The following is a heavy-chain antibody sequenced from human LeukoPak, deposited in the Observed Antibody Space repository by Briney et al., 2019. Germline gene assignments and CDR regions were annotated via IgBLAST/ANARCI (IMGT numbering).Heavy chain of an antibody. J-gene: IGHJ4*02. V-gene: IGHV3-30*03. CDR1: GFTFSSYG. CDR2: ISYDGSNK. D-gene: IGHD3-9*01. CDR3: ARSIRYFQLFED. Sequence: GGSLRLSCAASGFTFSSYGMHWVRQAPGKGLEWVAVISYDGSNKYYADSVKGRFTISRDNSKNTLYLQMNSLRAEDTAVYYCARSIRYFQLFEDWGQGTLVAVSS.